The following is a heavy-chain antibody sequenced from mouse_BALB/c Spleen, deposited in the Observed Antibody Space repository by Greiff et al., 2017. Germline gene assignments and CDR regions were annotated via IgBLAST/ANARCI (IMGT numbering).Heavy chain of an antibody. V-gene: IGHV1S137*01. CDR2: ISTYYGDA. CDR3: AREETGAWFAY. D-gene: IGHD4-1*01. J-gene: IGHJ3*01. CDR1: GYTFTDYA. Sequence: QVQLQQSGAELVRPGVSVKISCKGSGYTFTDYAMHWVKQSHAKSLEWIGVISTYYGDASYNQKFKGKATMTVDKSSSTAYMELARLTSEDSAIYYCAREETGAWFAYWGQGTLVTVSA.